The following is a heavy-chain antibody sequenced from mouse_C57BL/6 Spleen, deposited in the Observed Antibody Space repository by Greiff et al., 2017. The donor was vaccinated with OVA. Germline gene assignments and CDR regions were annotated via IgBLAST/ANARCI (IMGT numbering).Heavy chain of an antibody. CDR2: IYPSDSET. CDR3: ARAPCGNGYAMDY. V-gene: IGHV1-61*01. CDR1: GYTFTSYW. Sequence: QVQLQQPGAELVRPGSSVKLSCKASGYTFTSYWMDWVKQRPGQGLEWIGNIYPSDSETHYNQKFKDKATLTVDKSSSTAYMQLSSLTSEDSAVLYCARAPCGNGYAMDYWGQGTSVTVSS. J-gene: IGHJ4*01.